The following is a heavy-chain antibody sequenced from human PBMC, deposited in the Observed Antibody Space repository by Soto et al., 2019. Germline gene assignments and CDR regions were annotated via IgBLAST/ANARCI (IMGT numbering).Heavy chain of an antibody. CDR1: GFTFDDYA. J-gene: IGHJ3*02. D-gene: IGHD6-13*01. Sequence: PGGSLRLSCAASGFTFDDYAMHWVRQAPGKGLEWVSGISWNSGSIGYADSVKGRFTISRDNAKNSLYLQMNSLRAEDTALYYCAKAGTWAFDIWGQGTMVTVSS. V-gene: IGHV3-9*01. CDR3: AKAGTWAFDI. CDR2: ISWNSGSI.